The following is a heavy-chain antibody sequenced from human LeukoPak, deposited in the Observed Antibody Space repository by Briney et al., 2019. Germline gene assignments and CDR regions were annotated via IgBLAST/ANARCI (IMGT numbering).Heavy chain of an antibody. D-gene: IGHD3-9*01. J-gene: IGHJ4*02. Sequence: ASGKVSCKASGYTFTSYDINWVRQATGQGLEGMGWMNPNSGNTGYAQKLQGRVTMTRNTSISTAYMELSSLRSEDTAVYYCARGASGGYFDWSKRYFDYWGQGTLVTVSS. CDR3: ARGASGGYFDWSKRYFDY. CDR1: GYTFTSYD. CDR2: MNPNSGNT. V-gene: IGHV1-8*01.